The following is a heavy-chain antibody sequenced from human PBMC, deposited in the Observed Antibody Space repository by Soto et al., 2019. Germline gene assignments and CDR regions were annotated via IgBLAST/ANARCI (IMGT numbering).Heavy chain of an antibody. J-gene: IGHJ4*02. CDR1: GFSLSTSGEG. Sequence: QITLKESGPTVVKPTQTLTLTCTFSGFSLSTSGEGVGWIRQPPGKALEWLAFIYWGDDQRYSPSLKSRLTITKDPSKNQVVLTLTNVDPVDTATYYCAHLVRGVNYWPYFDYWGQGTLVTVSS. CDR2: IYWGDDQ. D-gene: IGHD1-7*01. CDR3: AHLVRGVNYWPYFDY. V-gene: IGHV2-5*02.